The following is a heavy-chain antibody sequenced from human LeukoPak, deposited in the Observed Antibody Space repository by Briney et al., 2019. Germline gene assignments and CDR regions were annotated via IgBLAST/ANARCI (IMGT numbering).Heavy chain of an antibody. CDR1: GFTFSGYD. V-gene: IGHV3-11*01. J-gene: IGHJ5*02. CDR2: INIGGSNT. Sequence: KSGGSLRLSCAASGFTFSGYDMSWIRQAPGKGLEWLSYINIGGSNTDYADSVKGLFTISRDNAKKSLYLEMNNLRAEDTAVYYCATDGAGFDTWGQGVLVTVS. CDR3: ATDGAGFDT.